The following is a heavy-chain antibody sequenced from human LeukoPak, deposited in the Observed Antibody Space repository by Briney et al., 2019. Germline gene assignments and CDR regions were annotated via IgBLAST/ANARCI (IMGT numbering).Heavy chain of an antibody. CDR1: GGSISSYY. CDR2: IYTSGST. CDR3: ARDYYDSSGYYVDY. D-gene: IGHD3-22*01. Sequence: SETLSLTCTVSGGSISSYYWSWIRQPAGKGLEWIGRIYTSGSTNYNPSLKSRVTMSVDTSKNQFSLKLSSVTAADTAVYYCARDYYDSSGYYVDYWGQGTLVTVSS. V-gene: IGHV4-4*07. J-gene: IGHJ4*02.